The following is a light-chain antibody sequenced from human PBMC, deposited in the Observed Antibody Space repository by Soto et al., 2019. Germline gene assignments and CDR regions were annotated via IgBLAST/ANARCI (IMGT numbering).Light chain of an antibody. CDR2: EVT. CDR3: SSYTSSTTPYV. CDR1: SSDVGGYNY. V-gene: IGLV2-14*01. J-gene: IGLJ1*01. Sequence: QSVLTQPASVSGSPGQSITISCTGTSSDVGGYNYVSLYQQHPGKAPKLIIYEVTNRPSGVSNRFSGSKSGNTASLTISGLQAEDEADYYCSSYTSSTTPYVFGIGTKLTVL.